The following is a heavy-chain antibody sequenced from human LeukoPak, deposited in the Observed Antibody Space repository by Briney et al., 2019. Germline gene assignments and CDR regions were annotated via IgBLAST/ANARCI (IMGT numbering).Heavy chain of an antibody. Sequence: GGSLRLSCAGSGFTFSSYGMHWVRQAPGKGLEWVAVISYDGSNKYYADSVKGRFTISRDNSKNTLYLQMNSLRVEDTAVYYCANWPHDAFDIWGQGTMVTVSS. CDR3: ANWPHDAFDI. J-gene: IGHJ3*02. CDR1: GFTFSSYG. CDR2: ISYDGSNK. V-gene: IGHV3-30*18.